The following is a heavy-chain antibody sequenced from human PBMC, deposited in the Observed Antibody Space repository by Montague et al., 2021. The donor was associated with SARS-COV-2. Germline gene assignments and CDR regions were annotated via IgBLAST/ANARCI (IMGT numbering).Heavy chain of an antibody. Sequence: SETLSLTCTVSGGSISSSNYYWGWIRQPPGKGLEWIGNMYYSGSTYYNPSLKSRVTISIDTSKNQFSLKLSSVTAAYTAVDYCARDDIVLQGVTKGMDVWGQGTTVTVSS. V-gene: IGHV4-39*07. CDR2: MYYSGST. CDR3: ARDDIVLQGVTKGMDV. J-gene: IGHJ6*02. CDR1: GGSISSSNYY. D-gene: IGHD3-10*01.